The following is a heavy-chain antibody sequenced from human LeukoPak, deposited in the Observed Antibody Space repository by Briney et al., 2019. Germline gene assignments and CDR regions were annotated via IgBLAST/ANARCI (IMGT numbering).Heavy chain of an antibody. Sequence: ASVTVSCKASGYTFTTYAMNWVRHAPGQGLEWMGWINTNTGNPTYAQGFTGRFVFSLDTSVSTAYLQISSLKAEDTAVYYCARAPVYCSGGSCYGPLQIGYWGQGTLVTVSS. D-gene: IGHD2-15*01. CDR2: INTNTGNP. CDR3: ARAPVYCSGGSCYGPLQIGY. V-gene: IGHV7-4-1*02. CDR1: GYTFTTYA. J-gene: IGHJ4*02.